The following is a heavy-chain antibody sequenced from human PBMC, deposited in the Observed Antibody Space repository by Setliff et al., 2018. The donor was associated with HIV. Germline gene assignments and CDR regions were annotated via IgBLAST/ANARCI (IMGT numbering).Heavy chain of an antibody. J-gene: IGHJ5*02. V-gene: IGHV3-49*04. Sequence: PGGSLRLSCAASGFTVSSNYMSWVRQAPGKGLEWLGFIRSKAYAGTTEYAASVKGRFTISRDDSKSIAYLQMNSLKTEDTAVYYCTTSLPWFDPWGQGTLVTVSS. CDR1: GFTVSSNY. CDR3: TTSLPWFDP. CDR2: IRSKAYAGTT.